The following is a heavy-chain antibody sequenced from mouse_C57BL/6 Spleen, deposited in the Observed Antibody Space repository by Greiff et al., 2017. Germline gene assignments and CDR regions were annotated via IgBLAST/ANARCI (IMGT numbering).Heavy chain of an antibody. J-gene: IGHJ4*01. CDR2: ISSGSSTI. CDR3: ARDYDYDDYAMDY. Sequence: EVKLVESGGGLVKPGGSLKLSCAASGFTFSDYGMHWVRQAPEKGLGWVAYISSGSSTIYYADTVKGRFTISRENAKNTLFLQMTSLRSEDTAMYYCARDYDYDDYAMDYWGQGTSVTVSA. D-gene: IGHD2-4*01. CDR1: GFTFSDYG. V-gene: IGHV5-17*01.